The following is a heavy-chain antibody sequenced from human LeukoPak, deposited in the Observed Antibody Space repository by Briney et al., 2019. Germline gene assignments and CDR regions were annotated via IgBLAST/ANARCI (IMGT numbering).Heavy chain of an antibody. V-gene: IGHV3-48*04. CDR1: GFTFSSYS. CDR2: ISSSSSTI. Sequence: GGSLRLSCAASGFTFSSYSMNWVRQAPGEGLEWVSYISSSSSTIYYADSVKGRFTISRDNAKNSLYLQMNSLRAEDTAVYYCARVSAGNYYYYYYMDVWGKGTTVTVSS. D-gene: IGHD6-13*01. CDR3: ARVSAGNYYYYYYMDV. J-gene: IGHJ6*03.